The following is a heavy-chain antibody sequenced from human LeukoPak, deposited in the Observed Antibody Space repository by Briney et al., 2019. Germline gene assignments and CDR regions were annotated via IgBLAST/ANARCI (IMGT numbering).Heavy chain of an antibody. CDR2: IYYSGST. V-gene: IGHV4-59*01. CDR3: ARGGGYCSGGSCYRWFDP. Sequence: SETLSLXCTVSGGSISSYYWSWSRQPPGKGLEWIGYIYYSGSTNYNPSLKSRVTISVDTSKNQFSLKLSSVTAADTAVYYCARGGGYCSGGSCYRWFDPWGQGTLVTVSS. J-gene: IGHJ5*02. D-gene: IGHD2-15*01. CDR1: GGSISSYY.